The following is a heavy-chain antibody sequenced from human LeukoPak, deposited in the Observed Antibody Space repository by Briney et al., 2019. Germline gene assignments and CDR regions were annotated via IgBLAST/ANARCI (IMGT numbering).Heavy chain of an antibody. V-gene: IGHV4-34*01. J-gene: IGHJ4*02. D-gene: IGHD3-3*01. Sequence: SETLSLTCAVSGGSLSGFFLSWIRQPPGKGLEWIGEVNHSGASNYKPSLKSRVTISVDTSRTQLSLMLTSVTAADTALYYCARGGRNKYTSGDFAYWGQGILVTVSS. CDR3: ARGGRNKYTSGDFAY. CDR2: VNHSGAS. CDR1: GGSLSGFF.